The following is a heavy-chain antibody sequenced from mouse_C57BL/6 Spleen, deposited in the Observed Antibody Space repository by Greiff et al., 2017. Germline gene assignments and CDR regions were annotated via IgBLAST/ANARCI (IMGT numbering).Heavy chain of an antibody. D-gene: IGHD2-5*01. J-gene: IGHJ3*01. CDR2: IYPGDGDT. CDR1: GYAFSSSW. CDR3: ATSHSNYFAY. V-gene: IGHV1-82*01. Sequence: VQLQQSGPELVKPGASVKISCKASGYAFSSSWMNWVKQRPGTGLEWIGRIYPGDGDTNYNGKFKGKATLTADKSSSTAYMQLSSLTSEDSAVYFCATSHSNYFAYWGQGTLVTVSA.